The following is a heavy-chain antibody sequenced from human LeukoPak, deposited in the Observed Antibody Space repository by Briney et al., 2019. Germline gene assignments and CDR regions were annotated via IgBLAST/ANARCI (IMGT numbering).Heavy chain of an antibody. D-gene: IGHD2-2*01. V-gene: IGHV1-8*01. CDR1: GYTFTSYD. CDR3: ARDPNDQDPYFSDY. J-gene: IGHJ4*02. Sequence: ASVKVSCKASGYTFTSYDINWVRQATGQGLEWMGWMNSNIGNTGYAQKFQGRVTMTRNTSTSTAYMELRSLRSDDTAVYYCARDPNDQDPYFSDYWGQGTLVTVSS. CDR2: MNSNIGNT.